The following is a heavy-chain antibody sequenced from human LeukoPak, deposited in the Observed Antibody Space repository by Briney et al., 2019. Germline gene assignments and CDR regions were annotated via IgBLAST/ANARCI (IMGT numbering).Heavy chain of an antibody. J-gene: IGHJ3*02. CDR2: IYYSGST. CDR1: GGSISSSSYY. D-gene: IGHD5-18*01. CDR3: ARLGGYSYGYSGAFDI. V-gene: IGHV4-39*02. Sequence: SETLPLTCTVSGGSISSSSYYWGRIRQPPGKGLEWIGNIYYSGSTYYNPSLKSRVSISVDTSKKHFSLRLSSVTAADTAVYYCARLGGYSYGYSGAFDIWGQGTMVTVSS.